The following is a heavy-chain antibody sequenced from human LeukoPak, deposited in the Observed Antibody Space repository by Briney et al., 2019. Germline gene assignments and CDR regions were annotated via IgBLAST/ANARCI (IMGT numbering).Heavy chain of an antibody. V-gene: IGHV3-21*01. D-gene: IGHD1-26*01. CDR1: GFTFSSYS. CDR2: ISSTSTYI. J-gene: IGHJ6*04. CDR3: ACLVGATQDV. Sequence: GGSLRLSCAASGFTFSSYSMNWVRQAPGKGLEWVSSISSTSTYIYYADSVKGRFTISRGNAKNSLYLQMNSLRAEDTAAYYCACLVGATQDVWGKGTTVIVSS.